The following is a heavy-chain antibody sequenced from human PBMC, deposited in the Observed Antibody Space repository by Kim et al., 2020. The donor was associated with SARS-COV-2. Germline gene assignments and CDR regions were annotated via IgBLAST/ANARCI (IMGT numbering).Heavy chain of an antibody. Sequence: ASVKVSCKVSGYTLTELSMHWVRHAPGKGLEWMGGFDPEDGETIYAQKFQGRVTMTEDTSTDTDYMELSSLRSDDTAVYYCAMWVDLETKSFGSWGQGTLVTVSS. CDR2: FDPEDGET. D-gene: IGHD5-12*01. V-gene: IGHV1-24*01. J-gene: IGHJ5*02. CDR3: AMWVDLETKSFGS. CDR1: GYTLTELS.